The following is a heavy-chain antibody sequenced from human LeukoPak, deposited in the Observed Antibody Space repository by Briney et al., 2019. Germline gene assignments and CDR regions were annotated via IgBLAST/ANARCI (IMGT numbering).Heavy chain of an antibody. CDR1: GYTLTELS. D-gene: IGHD3-10*01. CDR2: FDPEEGET. Sequence: ASVKVSCKVSGYTLTELSMHWVRQAPGKGLEWMGGFDPEEGETIYAQKFQGRVTMTEDTSTDTAYMELSSLRSEDTAVYYCATLSRITMVRGAIPLHNWFDPWGQGTLATVSS. V-gene: IGHV1-24*01. CDR3: ATLSRITMVRGAIPLHNWFDP. J-gene: IGHJ5*02.